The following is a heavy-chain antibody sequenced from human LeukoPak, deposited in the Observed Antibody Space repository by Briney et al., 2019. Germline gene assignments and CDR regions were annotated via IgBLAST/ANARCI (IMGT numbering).Heavy chain of an antibody. J-gene: IGHJ4*02. CDR1: GFTFGSYE. V-gene: IGHV3-48*03. CDR2: ISSSGSTI. D-gene: IGHD5-12*01. CDR3: AKERGYSGYENIGY. Sequence: GGSLRLSCAASGFTFGSYEMNWVRQAPGKGLEWVPYISSSGSTIYYADSVKGRFTISRDNSKNTLYLQMNSLRAEDTAVYYCAKERGYSGYENIGYWGQGTLVTVSS.